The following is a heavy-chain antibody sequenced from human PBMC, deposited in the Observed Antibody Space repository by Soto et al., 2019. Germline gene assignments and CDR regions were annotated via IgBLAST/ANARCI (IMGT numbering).Heavy chain of an antibody. Sequence: SETLSLTCTVSGGSISSYYWSWIRQPPGKGLEWIGYIYSSGSTNYNPSLKSRVTMLVDTSKNQFSLKLTSMTAADTAMYYCARLNYGSGSYYWFDPWGQGTLVTVSS. J-gene: IGHJ5*02. CDR3: ARLNYGSGSYYWFDP. CDR2: IYSSGST. CDR1: GGSISSYY. D-gene: IGHD3-10*01. V-gene: IGHV4-59*08.